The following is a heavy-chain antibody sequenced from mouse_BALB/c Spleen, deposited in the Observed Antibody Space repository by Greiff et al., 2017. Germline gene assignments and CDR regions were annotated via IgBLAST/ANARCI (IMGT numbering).Heavy chain of an antibody. CDR1: GYTFTSYW. CDR3: AGDSSGSQVAY. CDR2: INPSNGRT. Sequence: QVQLQQSGPELVKPGASVKLSCKASGYTFTSYWMHWVKQRPGQGLEWIGEINPSNGRTNYNEKFKSKATLTVDKSSSTAYMQLSSLTSEDSAVYYCAGDSSGSQVAYWGQGTLVTVSA. V-gene: IGHV1S81*02. D-gene: IGHD3-2*01. J-gene: IGHJ3*01.